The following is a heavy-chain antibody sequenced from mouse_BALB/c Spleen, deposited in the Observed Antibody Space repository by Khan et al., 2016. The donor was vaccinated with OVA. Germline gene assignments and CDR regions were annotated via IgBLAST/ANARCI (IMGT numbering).Heavy chain of an antibody. J-gene: IGHJ3*01. V-gene: IGHV5-6*01. CDR1: GFTFSTYG. CDR3: ARLAYYYNSEGFAY. Sequence: EVQLVESGGDFVRPGGSLKLSCAASGFTFSTYGMSWVSQTPDKRLEWVATINTGGAYTYYPDSVKGRFTISRDNAKNNLYLQLSSLKSEDTAMDYCARLAYYYNSEGFAYWGQGTLVTVSA. CDR2: INTGGAYT. D-gene: IGHD1-1*01.